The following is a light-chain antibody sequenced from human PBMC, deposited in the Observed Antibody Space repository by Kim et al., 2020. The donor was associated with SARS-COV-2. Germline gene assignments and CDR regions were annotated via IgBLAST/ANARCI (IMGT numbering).Light chain of an antibody. Sequence: TCTLPSGINVGSNNVHWFQQKPGSPPRYLLYYFSDSDKGQGSGVPSRFSGSKDASANTGILLISGLQSEDEADYYCMVWPRNAVLFGGGTQLTVL. CDR2: YFSDSDK. J-gene: IGLJ2*01. CDR1: SGINVGSNN. V-gene: IGLV5-37*01. CDR3: MVWPRNAVL.